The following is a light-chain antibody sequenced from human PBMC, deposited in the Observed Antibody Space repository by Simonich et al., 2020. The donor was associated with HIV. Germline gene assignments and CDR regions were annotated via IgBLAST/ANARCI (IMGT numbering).Light chain of an antibody. Sequence: DIVMTQSPDSLAVSLGERATINCKSSQSVLYSSNNKNYLAWYQQKPGHPPNLLIYWASTRESGVPARFSASGSGTDFTLTISSLQAEDVAVYYCQQYYSTPLLFGQGTKLEIK. J-gene: IGKJ2*01. CDR1: QSVLYSSNNKNY. CDR2: WAS. CDR3: QQYYSTPLL. V-gene: IGKV4-1*01.